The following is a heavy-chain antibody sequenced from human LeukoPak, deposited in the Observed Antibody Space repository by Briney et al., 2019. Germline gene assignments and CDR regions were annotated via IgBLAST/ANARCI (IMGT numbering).Heavy chain of an antibody. CDR3: ARRRPYCSGGSCYLDY. V-gene: IGHV4-34*01. D-gene: IGHD2-15*01. CDR1: GGSFSGYY. CDR2: INHSGST. J-gene: IGHJ4*02. Sequence: SETLSLTCAASGGSFSGYYWSWFRQPPGKGLEWIGEINHSGSTNYNPSLKSRVTISVDTSKNEFSLKLSSVTAADTAVYYCARRRPYCSGGSCYLDYWGQGTLVTVSS.